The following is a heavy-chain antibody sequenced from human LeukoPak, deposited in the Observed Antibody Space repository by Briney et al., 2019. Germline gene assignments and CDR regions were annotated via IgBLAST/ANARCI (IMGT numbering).Heavy chain of an antibody. V-gene: IGHV1-18*01. D-gene: IGHD2-15*01. Sequence: ASVKVSCKASGYTFTSYGISWVRQAPGQGLEWMGWISAYNGNTNYAQKLQGRVTMTTDTSTSTAYMELRSLRSDDTAVNYCARGYCSGGSCYSGYWGQGTLVTVSS. CDR1: GYTFTSYG. CDR2: ISAYNGNT. CDR3: ARGYCSGGSCYSGY. J-gene: IGHJ4*02.